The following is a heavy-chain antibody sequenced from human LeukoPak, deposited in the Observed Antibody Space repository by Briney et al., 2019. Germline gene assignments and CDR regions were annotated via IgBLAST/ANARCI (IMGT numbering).Heavy chain of an antibody. Sequence: GGSLRLSCAASRFTFSSSAMSWVRQAPGKGLEWVSASSGSGGSTYYADSVKGRFTISRDNSKNTLYLQMNSLRAEDTAVYYCAKGPTIFGVVIIPEYYYGMDVWGQGTTVTVSS. CDR1: RFTFSSSA. D-gene: IGHD3-3*01. CDR2: SSGSGGST. J-gene: IGHJ6*02. V-gene: IGHV3-23*01. CDR3: AKGPTIFGVVIIPEYYYGMDV.